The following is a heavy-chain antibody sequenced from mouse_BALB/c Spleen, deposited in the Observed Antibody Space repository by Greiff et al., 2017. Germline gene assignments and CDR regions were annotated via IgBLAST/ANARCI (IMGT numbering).Heavy chain of an antibody. J-gene: IGHJ3*01. D-gene: IGHD1-1*01. CDR3: TPDYYGRRGGFAY. CDR1: GYTFTSYY. V-gene: IGHV1S81*02. CDR2: INPSNGGT. Sequence: QVQLQQSGAELVKPGASVKLSCKASGYTFTSYYMYWVKQRPGQGLEWIGEINPSNGGTNFNEKFKSKATLTVDKSSSTAYMQLSSLTSEDSAVYYCTPDYYGRRGGFAYWGQGTLVTVSA.